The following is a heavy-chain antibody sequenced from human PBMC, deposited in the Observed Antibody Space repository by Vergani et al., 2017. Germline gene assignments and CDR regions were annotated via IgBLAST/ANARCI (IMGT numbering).Heavy chain of an antibody. CDR1: GFSIDNGYY. V-gene: IGHV4-38-2*01. CDR2: IYRTGRT. Sequence: QVQLQESGPGLVKPSETLSLTCAVSGFSIDNGYYWDWIRQPPGNGLEWIGSIYRTGRTHFNPSLKSRVTISVDTSNNHFSLRLNSLTAADTAVYYCARRSGIVYDIFSGTKYFFDFWGQGTLVTVSS. D-gene: IGHD3-9*01. J-gene: IGHJ4*02. CDR3: ARRSGIVYDIFSGTKYFFDF.